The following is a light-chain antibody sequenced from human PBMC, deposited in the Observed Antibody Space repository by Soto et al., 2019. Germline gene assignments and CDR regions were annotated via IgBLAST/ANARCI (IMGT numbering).Light chain of an antibody. J-gene: IGLJ1*01. Sequence: QSALTQPASVSGSPGQSITISCTGTSSDVGGYNYVSWYQQYPGKAPKLMIYDVSNRPSGVSNRFSGSKSGNTASLTISGXXXXXXXXXYCTSYTTSSTLVFGTGTKLTV. CDR2: DVS. V-gene: IGLV2-14*01. CDR3: TSYTTSSTLV. CDR1: SSDVGGYNY.